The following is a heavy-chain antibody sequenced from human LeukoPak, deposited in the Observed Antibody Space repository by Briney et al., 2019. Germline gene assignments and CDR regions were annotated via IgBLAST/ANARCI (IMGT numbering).Heavy chain of an antibody. V-gene: IGHV3-7*01. CDR1: GFTFSSYW. D-gene: IGHD2-2*01. CDR3: ARDRPDCSSTSCYLDAFDI. CDR2: IKQDGSEK. Sequence: GGSLRLSCAASGFTFSSYWMSWVRQAPGKGLEWVANIKQDGSEKYYVDSVKGRFTISRDNAKNSLYLQMNSLRAEDTAVYYCARDRPDCSSTSCYLDAFDIWGQGTMVTVSS. J-gene: IGHJ3*02.